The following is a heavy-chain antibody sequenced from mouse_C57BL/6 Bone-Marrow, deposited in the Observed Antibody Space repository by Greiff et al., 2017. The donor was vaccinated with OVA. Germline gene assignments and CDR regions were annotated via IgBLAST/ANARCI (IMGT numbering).Heavy chain of an antibody. J-gene: IGHJ1*03. D-gene: IGHD1-1*01. CDR2: IFPGSGST. Sequence: QVQLQQSGAELMKPGASVKLSCKATGYTFTGYWIAWVKQRPGHGLEWIGEIFPGSGSTNYNEKFKGKATFTADTSSRTAYMQLSSLTTEDSAIYFCARGYYYGSSYEYFDVWGTGTTVTVSS. CDR1: GYTFTGYW. V-gene: IGHV1-9*01. CDR3: ARGYYYGSSYEYFDV.